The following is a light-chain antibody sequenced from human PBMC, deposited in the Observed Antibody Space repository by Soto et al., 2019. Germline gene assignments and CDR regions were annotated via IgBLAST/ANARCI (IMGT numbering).Light chain of an antibody. CDR1: QSVSKN. Sequence: EIVMTQSPPTLSVSPGERATLACRASQSVSKNLAWYQQKPGQTPRLLIYGASTRATGIPARLSGSGSGTEFTLTISSLQSEDFAVYYCQQYNACPPITFGPGTRPEL. V-gene: IGKV3-15*01. J-gene: IGKJ5*01. CDR3: QQYNACPPIT. CDR2: GAS.